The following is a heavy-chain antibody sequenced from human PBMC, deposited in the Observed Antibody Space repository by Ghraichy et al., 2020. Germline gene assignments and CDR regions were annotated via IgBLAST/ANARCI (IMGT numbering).Heavy chain of an antibody. J-gene: IGHJ6*02. CDR3: ARASDYYGSVHYYGMDV. Sequence: SETLSLTCAVYGGSFSGYYWSWIRQPPGKGLEWIGEINHSGSTNYNPSLKSRVTISVDTSKNQFSLKLSSVTAADTAVYYCARASDYYGSVHYYGMDVWGQGTTVTVSS. CDR1: GGSFSGYY. D-gene: IGHD3-10*01. V-gene: IGHV4-34*01. CDR2: INHSGST.